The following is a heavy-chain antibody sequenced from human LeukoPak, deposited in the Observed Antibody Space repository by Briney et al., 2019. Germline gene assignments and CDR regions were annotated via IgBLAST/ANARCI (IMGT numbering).Heavy chain of an antibody. CDR1: GITFSSHA. J-gene: IGHJ6*03. V-gene: IGHV3-23*01. Sequence: PGGSLRLSCAASGITFSSHAMSLVRQAPGKGLEWVSLISGSGGHTYYGDSVKGRFTISRDNSTNSLYLQMNSLRPEDTAVYYCAKGGAATMRDGYNYYYYYMEVWGRGTTVTVSS. CDR2: ISGSGGHT. D-gene: IGHD5-24*01. CDR3: AKGGAATMRDGYNYYYYYMEV.